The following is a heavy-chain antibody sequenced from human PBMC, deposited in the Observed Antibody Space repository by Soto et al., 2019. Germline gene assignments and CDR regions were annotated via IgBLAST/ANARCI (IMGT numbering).Heavy chain of an antibody. D-gene: IGHD6-13*01. CDR3: ARGRRIAAAGTPEPKHYYYYYGMDV. CDR1: GGSFSGYY. CDR2: INHSGST. Sequence: QVQLQQWGAGLLKPSETLSLTCAVYGGSFSGYYWSWIRQPPGKGLEWIGEINHSGSTNYNPSLKSRVTISVDTSKNQFSLKLSSVTAADTAVYYCARGRRIAAAGTPEPKHYYYYYGMDVWGQGTTVTVSS. V-gene: IGHV4-34*01. J-gene: IGHJ6*02.